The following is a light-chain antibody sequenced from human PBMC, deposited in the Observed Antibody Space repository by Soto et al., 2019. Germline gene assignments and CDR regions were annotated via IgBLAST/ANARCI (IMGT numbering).Light chain of an antibody. V-gene: IGKV1-39*01. J-gene: IGKJ1*01. CDR3: QQSNSITWT. CDR1: QGISSY. Sequence: DIPITHSPSSQSTSVGDRVTITCRASQGISSYLAWYQQKPGKAPKLLIYAASTLQSEVPSRFSGSGSGTDFTLTISSLQPEDFATYSCQQSNSITWTFAQRAKVDI. CDR2: AAS.